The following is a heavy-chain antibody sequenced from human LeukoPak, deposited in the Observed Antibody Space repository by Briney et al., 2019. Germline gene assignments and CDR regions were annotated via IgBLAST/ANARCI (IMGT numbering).Heavy chain of an antibody. CDR2: IWYDGSNK. V-gene: IGHV3-33*01. J-gene: IGHJ3*02. CDR1: GFTFSSYG. CDR3: ARDLYCSGGGCYHGDAFDI. D-gene: IGHD2-15*01. Sequence: GRSLRLSCAASGFTFSSYGRHWVRQAPGKGLEGVAVIWYDGSNKYYADSVKGRFTISRDNSKNTLYLQMNSLRAEDTAAYYCARDLYCSGGGCYHGDAFDIWGQGTMVTVSS.